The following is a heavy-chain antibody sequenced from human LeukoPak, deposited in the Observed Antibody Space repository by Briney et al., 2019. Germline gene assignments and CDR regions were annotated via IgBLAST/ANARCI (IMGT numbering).Heavy chain of an antibody. D-gene: IGHD3-16*01. CDR1: KFMFSAYN. CDR3: ARDFNWAFDY. V-gene: IGHV3-30-3*01. CDR2: ISHDGNTG. Sequence: PGGALRLSCAASKFMFSAYNMHWVRQVPGKGLEWLAIISHDGNTGHYADSVKGRFTISRDNSKDTVDLQMNSLRADDTAVYYCARDFNWAFDYWGQGTLVTVS. J-gene: IGHJ4*02.